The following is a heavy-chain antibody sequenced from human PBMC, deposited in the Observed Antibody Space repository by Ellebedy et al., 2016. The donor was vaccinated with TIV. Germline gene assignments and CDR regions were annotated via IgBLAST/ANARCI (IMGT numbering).Heavy chain of an antibody. CDR2: IDPSRIDPSDSHT. D-gene: IGHD6-6*01. J-gene: IGHJ4*02. Sequence: GECLKISCKGSGYSFTSYWISWVRQIPGKGLEWMGRIDPSRIDPSDSHTTYSPSFQCHVTNSADKSISTAHLQWSSLKASDTAIYYCARHGGYSSSPLNYWGQGTLVTVSS. CDR1: GYSFTSYW. CDR3: ARHGGYSSSPLNY. V-gene: IGHV5-10-1*01.